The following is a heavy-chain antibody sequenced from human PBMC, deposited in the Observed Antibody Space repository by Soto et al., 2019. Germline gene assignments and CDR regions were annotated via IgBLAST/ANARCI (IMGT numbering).Heavy chain of an antibody. V-gene: IGHV3-74*01. D-gene: IGHD3-10*01. J-gene: IGHJ5*02. Sequence: EGQLVEAGGGSVQPGGSLRLSCAASGFTFSGYWMYWVRQSPGKGLVWVSRIDGDGTSTGYADSVKGRFTISRDNAKNPLCLHMSSLRGDDTAVYYCARDPRNLGLDPWGLGTLVTVSS. CDR3: ARDPRNLGLDP. CDR1: GFTFSGYW. CDR2: IDGDGTST.